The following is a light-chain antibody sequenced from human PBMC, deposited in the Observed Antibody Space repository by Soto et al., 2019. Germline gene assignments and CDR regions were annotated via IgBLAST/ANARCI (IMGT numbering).Light chain of an antibody. Sequence: DIQLTQSPYFLSASVGDRVTITCRASQGISSYLAWYQQKPGKAPKLLIYAASTLQSGVPSRFSGSGSGTEFTLTISSLQPEDFATYYCQQLNSYPRGLTFGGGTKVDIK. V-gene: IGKV1-9*01. J-gene: IGKJ4*01. CDR3: QQLNSYPRGLT. CDR1: QGISSY. CDR2: AAS.